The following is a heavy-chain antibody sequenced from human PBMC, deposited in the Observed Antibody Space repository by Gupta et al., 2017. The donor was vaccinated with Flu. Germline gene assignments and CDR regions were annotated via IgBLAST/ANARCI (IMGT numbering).Heavy chain of an antibody. CDR2: IYYSGST. CDR3: ARRRSAYCGGDCYDKYYFEN. J-gene: IGHJ4*02. D-gene: IGHD2-21*02. Sequence: GLEWIGSIYYSGSTYYNPSLKSRVTISVDTSKNQFSLKVSSVTAADTAVYYCARRRSAYCGGDCYDKYYFENWGQGTLVTVSS. V-gene: IGHV4-39*01.